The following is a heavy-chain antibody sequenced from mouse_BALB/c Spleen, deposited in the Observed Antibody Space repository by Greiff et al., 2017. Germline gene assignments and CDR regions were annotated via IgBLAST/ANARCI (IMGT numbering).Heavy chain of an antibody. V-gene: IGHV3-6*02. D-gene: IGHD1-2*01. CDR3: ARDSHYYGFYYYAMDY. Sequence: EVKLQESGPGLVKPSQSLSLTCSVTGYSITSGYYWNWIRQFPGNKLEWMGYISYDGSNNYNPSLKNRISITRDTSKNQFFLKLNSVTTEDTATYYCARDSHYYGFYYYAMDYWGQGTSVTVSS. CDR2: ISYDGSN. CDR1: GYSITSGYY. J-gene: IGHJ4*01.